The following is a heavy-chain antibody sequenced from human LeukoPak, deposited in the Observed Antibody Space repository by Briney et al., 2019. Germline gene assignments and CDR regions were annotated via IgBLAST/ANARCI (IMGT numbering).Heavy chain of an antibody. CDR1: GYIFTDYY. V-gene: IGHV1-2*02. CDR3: ARVGCTGGSCYGWFDP. D-gene: IGHD2-15*01. J-gene: IGHJ5*02. CDR2: LNPNSGGT. Sequence: GASVTVSCKASGYIFTDYYMHWVRQAPGQGLEWMGWLNPNSGGTNSAQKFQGRVTLTRDTSISTAYMELSRLRSDDTAVYYCARVGCTGGSCYGWFDPWGQGTLVTVSS.